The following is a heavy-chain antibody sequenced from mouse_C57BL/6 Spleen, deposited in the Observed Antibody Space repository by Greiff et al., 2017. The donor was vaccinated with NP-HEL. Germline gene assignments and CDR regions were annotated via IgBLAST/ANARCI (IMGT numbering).Heavy chain of an antibody. J-gene: IGHJ2*01. Sequence: QVQLQQPGAELVKPGASVKLSCKASGYTFTSYWMQWVKQRPGQGLEWIGEIDPSDSYTNYNQKFKGKATLTVDTSSSTAYMQLSSLTSEDSAVYYCATCYDYDGGFDYWGQGTTLTVSS. CDR2: IDPSDSYT. V-gene: IGHV1-50*01. CDR1: GYTFTSYW. D-gene: IGHD2-4*01. CDR3: ATCYDYDGGFDY.